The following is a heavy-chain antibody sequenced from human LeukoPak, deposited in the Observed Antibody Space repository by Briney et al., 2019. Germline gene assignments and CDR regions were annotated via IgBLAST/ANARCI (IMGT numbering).Heavy chain of an antibody. CDR3: ARGRPYSGGYHLDY. V-gene: IGHV4-39*02. D-gene: IGHD1-26*01. CDR1: GDSTSSDRYY. CDR2: IYYSGST. Sequence: SETLSLTCTVSGDSTSSDRYYGGWVRQPPGKGLEWIGNIYYSGSTYYDPSLKSRVTMSVDTSKNQFFLKLNSVTAADTAVYYCARGRPYSGGYHLDYWGQGTLVTVSA. J-gene: IGHJ4*02.